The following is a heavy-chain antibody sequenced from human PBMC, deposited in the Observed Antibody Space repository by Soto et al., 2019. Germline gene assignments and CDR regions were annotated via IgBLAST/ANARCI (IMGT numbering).Heavy chain of an antibody. CDR1: GGSISSGGYY. Sequence: SETLSLTCTVSGGSISSGGYYWSWIRQHPGKGLEWIGYIYYSGSTYYNPSLKSRVTISVDTSKNQFSLKLSSVTAADTAVYYCARCVYIVVVPAAIYYYYYMDVWGKGTTVTVSS. J-gene: IGHJ6*03. CDR3: ARCVYIVVVPAAIYYYYYMDV. V-gene: IGHV4-31*03. CDR2: IYYSGST. D-gene: IGHD2-2*02.